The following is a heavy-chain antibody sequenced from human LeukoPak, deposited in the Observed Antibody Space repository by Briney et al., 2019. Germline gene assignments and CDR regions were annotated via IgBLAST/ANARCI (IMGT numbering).Heavy chain of an antibody. CDR3: AREGGYSYGYSDY. CDR2: ISSSSSYI. V-gene: IGHV3-21*01. Sequence: GGSLRLSCAASGFTFNTYSMNWVRQAPGKGLEWVSSISSSSSYIYYADSVRGRFTISRDNAKNLLYLQMNSLRAEDTAVYYCAREGGYSYGYSDYWGQGTLVTVSS. CDR1: GFTFNTYS. D-gene: IGHD5-18*01. J-gene: IGHJ4*02.